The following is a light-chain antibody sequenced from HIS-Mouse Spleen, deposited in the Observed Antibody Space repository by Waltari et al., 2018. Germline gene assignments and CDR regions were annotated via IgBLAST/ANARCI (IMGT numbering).Light chain of an antibody. CDR1: ELPKKY. V-gene: IGLV3-10*01. Sequence: SYELTQPPSVSVSPGQTARITCSGDELPKKYAYWYQHKSVQAPVLVIYEDSKRPSGIPERFSGSSSGTMATLTISGAQVEDEADYYCYSTDSSGNHRVFGGGTKLTVL. CDR3: YSTDSSGNHRV. J-gene: IGLJ2*01. CDR2: EDS.